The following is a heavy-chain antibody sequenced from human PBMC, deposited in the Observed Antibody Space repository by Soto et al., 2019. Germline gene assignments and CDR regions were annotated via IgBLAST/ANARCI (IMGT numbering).Heavy chain of an antibody. CDR3: ARGRYCLTGRCFPNWFDS. V-gene: IGHV4-30-4*01. CDR1: GGSISSGNYY. J-gene: IGHJ5*01. D-gene: IGHD7-27*01. CDR2: IDYSGNT. Sequence: PSETLSLTCTVSGGSISSGNYYWSWIRQTPGKGLEWIGYIDYSGNTFYNPSLKSRLTILVDTSTNRFSLKLNSVTAADTAVYYCARGRYCLTGRCFPNWFDSWGQGALVTVSS.